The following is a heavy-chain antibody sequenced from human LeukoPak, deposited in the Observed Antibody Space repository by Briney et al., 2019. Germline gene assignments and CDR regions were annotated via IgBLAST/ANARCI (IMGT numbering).Heavy chain of an antibody. CDR3: ARRAYYDSSGAGFDP. J-gene: IGHJ5*02. D-gene: IGHD3-22*01. CDR2: IYPGDSDT. V-gene: IGHV5-51*01. Sequence: GESLKISCKGSGYSFTSYWIGWVRQMPGKGLGWMGIIYPGDSDTRYSPSFQGQVTISADKSISTAYLQWSSLKASDSAMYYCARRAYYDSSGAGFDPWGQGTLVTVSS. CDR1: GYSFTSYW.